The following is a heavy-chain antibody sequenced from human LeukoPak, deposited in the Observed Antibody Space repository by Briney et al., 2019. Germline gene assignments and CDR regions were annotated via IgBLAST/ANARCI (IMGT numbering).Heavy chain of an antibody. J-gene: IGHJ3*01. CDR3: AKDRTSGSYPYDAFDV. CDR1: GFTFSSYA. CDR2: ISGSGGSR. D-gene: IGHD1-26*01. Sequence: PGGSLRLSCAASGFTFSSYAMSWARQAPGKGLEWVPLISGSGGSRYYADSVMGRFTISRDNSKNTLYLQMNSLRAEDTAVYYCAKDRTSGSYPYDAFDVWGQGTVVTVYS. V-gene: IGHV3-23*01.